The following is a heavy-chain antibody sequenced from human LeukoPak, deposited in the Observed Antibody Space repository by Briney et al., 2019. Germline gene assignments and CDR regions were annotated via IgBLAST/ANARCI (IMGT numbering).Heavy chain of an antibody. Sequence: PGGSLRLSCAASGFTVSSNYMSWVRQAPGKGLEWVPVIYSGGSTYYADSVKGRFTISRDNSKNTLYLQMNSLRAEDTAVYYCRVEMATISLDYWGQGTLVTVSS. V-gene: IGHV3-53*01. D-gene: IGHD5-24*01. CDR3: RVEMATISLDY. CDR1: GFTVSSNY. J-gene: IGHJ4*02. CDR2: IYSGGST.